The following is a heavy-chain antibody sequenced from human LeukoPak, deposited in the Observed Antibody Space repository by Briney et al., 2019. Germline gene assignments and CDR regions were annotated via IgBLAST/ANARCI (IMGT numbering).Heavy chain of an antibody. Sequence: ASVKVSCKASGFTFTSYTMNWVRQAPGKGLEWVSSISSSSSYIYYADSVKGRFTISRDNAKNSLYLQMNSLRAEDTAVYYCARDRLLEDRHYYSYYYMDVWGKGTTVTVSS. CDR3: ARDRLLEDRHYYSYYYMDV. V-gene: IGHV3-21*01. CDR2: ISSSSSYI. J-gene: IGHJ6*03. CDR1: GFTFTSYT. D-gene: IGHD1-1*01.